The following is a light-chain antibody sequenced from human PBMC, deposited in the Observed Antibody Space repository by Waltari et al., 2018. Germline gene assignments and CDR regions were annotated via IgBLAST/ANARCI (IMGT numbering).Light chain of an antibody. CDR2: GTF. Sequence: EIVLTQSPGTLSLSPGEGATLSCMTSQTIRTTYLAWYQQKPGQAPTLHLYGTFTRATGIPDRFTGSGSVTHFSLTISSLEPEDFATYYCQQYDISPLTFGGGTKVEIK. V-gene: IGKV3-20*01. CDR3: QQYDISPLT. CDR1: QTIRTTY. J-gene: IGKJ4*01.